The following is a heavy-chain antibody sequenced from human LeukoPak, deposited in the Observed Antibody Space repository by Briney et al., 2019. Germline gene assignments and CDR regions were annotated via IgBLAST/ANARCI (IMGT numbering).Heavy chain of an antibody. Sequence: QSGGSVRLSCAASGFTFSSYSMNWVRQAPGKGLEWVSYISSSSSTIYYTDSVKGRFTISRDNAKNSLYLQMNSLRAEDTAVYYCARGPSCYTCYYYYYMDVWGKGTTVTISS. CDR1: GFTFSSYS. CDR3: ARGPSCYTCYYYYYMDV. D-gene: IGHD2-2*02. V-gene: IGHV3-48*04. CDR2: ISSSSSTI. J-gene: IGHJ6*03.